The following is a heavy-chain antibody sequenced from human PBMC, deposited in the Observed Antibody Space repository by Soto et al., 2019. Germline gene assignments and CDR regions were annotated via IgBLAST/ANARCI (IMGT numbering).Heavy chain of an antibody. CDR1: GYTFTSYG. CDR2: ISAYNGNT. Sequence: ASVKVSCKASGYTFTSYGISWVRQAPGQGLEWMGWISAYNGNTNYAQKFQGRITMTTDTSTNSAYMELRSLRSDDTAVYYCARDDITVGGRFDYWGQGALVTVSS. V-gene: IGHV1-18*01. J-gene: IGHJ4*02. D-gene: IGHD6-19*01. CDR3: ARDDITVGGRFDY.